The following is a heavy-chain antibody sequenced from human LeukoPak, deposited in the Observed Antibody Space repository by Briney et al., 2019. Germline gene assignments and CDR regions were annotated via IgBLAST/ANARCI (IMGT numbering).Heavy chain of an antibody. J-gene: IGHJ3*01. D-gene: IGHD6-6*01. CDR2: INSDGSEG. CDR1: GFTFSGFW. CDR3: ARSSYSSSSSV. V-gene: IGHV3-7*03. Sequence: GGSLRLSCAVSGFTFSGFWMSWSRQAPGKGLEWVASINSDGSEGYYADVVKGRFTISRDNAKNSLYLQINSLRAEDTAVYCCARSSYSSSSSVWGQGTMVTVSS.